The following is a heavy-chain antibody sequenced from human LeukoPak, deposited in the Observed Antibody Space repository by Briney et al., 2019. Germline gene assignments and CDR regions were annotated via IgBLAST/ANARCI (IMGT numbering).Heavy chain of an antibody. D-gene: IGHD4-17*01. Sequence: PGGSLRLSCAASGFTFSSYAMSWVRQAPGQGLEWVSAFSGSGGSTYYADSVKGRFTISRDNSKNTLYLQMNSLRAEDTAVYYCAKDKTTDTGENWFDPWGQGTLVTVSS. CDR1: GFTFSSYA. CDR3: AKDKTTDTGENWFDP. CDR2: FSGSGGST. V-gene: IGHV3-23*01. J-gene: IGHJ5*02.